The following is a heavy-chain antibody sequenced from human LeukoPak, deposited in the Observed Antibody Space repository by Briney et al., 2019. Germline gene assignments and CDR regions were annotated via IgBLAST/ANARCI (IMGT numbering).Heavy chain of an antibody. CDR1: GGSISGYY. J-gene: IGHJ6*02. V-gene: IGHV4-34*01. CDR3: ARGGAGFLEWLLSSYYYYYGMDV. Sequence: PSETLSLTCTVSGGSISGYYWSWIRQPPGKGLEWIGEINHSGSTNYNPSLKSRVTISVDTSKNQFSLKLSSVTAADTAVYYCARGGAGFLEWLLSSYYYYYGMDVWGQGTTVTVSS. D-gene: IGHD3-3*01. CDR2: INHSGST.